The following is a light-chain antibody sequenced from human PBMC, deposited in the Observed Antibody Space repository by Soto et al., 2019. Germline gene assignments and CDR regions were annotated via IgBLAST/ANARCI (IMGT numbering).Light chain of an antibody. CDR2: NVS. CDR3: SSYTTSSTLV. CDR1: SSDVGAYNY. V-gene: IGLV2-14*01. J-gene: IGLJ2*01. Sequence: QSALTQPASVSASPGQSITISCTGTSSDVGAYNYVSWYQQSPGKAPKLITYNVSIRPSGVSNRFSGSKSDNTASLTISGLQADDESDYYCSSYTTSSTLVFGGGTKVTVL.